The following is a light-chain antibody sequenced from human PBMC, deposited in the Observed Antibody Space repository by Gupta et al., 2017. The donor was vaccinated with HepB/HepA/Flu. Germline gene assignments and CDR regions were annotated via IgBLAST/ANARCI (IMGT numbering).Light chain of an antibody. V-gene: IGLV3-21*03. J-gene: IGLJ2*01. CDR2: EDS. Sequence: SYVLTQPPSVSVAPGKTARITCGGNNIGSKSVHWYQQKPGQAPGRVVYEDSDRPSGIPERGAGSNAGNNDTLTIRRVEAGDEADEECPESDSRPVVGCGGGTKM. CDR1: NIGSKS. CDR3: PESDSRPVVG.